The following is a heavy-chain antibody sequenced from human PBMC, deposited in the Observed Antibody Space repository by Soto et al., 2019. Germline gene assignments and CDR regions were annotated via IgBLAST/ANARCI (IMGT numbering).Heavy chain of an antibody. CDR2: ISSSSSYT. D-gene: IGHD3-22*01. CDR1: GFTFSDYY. CDR3: ARDRHQYYYDSSGYYDY. J-gene: IGHJ4*02. V-gene: IGHV3-11*06. Sequence: LRLSFAASGFTFSDYYMSWIRQAPGKGLEWVSYISSSSSYTNYADSVKGRFTISRDNAKNSLYLQMNSLRAEDTAVYYCARDRHQYYYDSSGYYDYWGQGTLVTVSS.